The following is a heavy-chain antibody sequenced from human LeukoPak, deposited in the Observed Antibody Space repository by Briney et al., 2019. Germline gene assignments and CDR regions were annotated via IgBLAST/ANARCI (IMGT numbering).Heavy chain of an antibody. CDR3: ARFGEMATITGGFDY. J-gene: IGHJ4*02. CDR1: GGSFSGYY. Sequence: SETLSLTCAVYGGSFSGYYWSWIRQPPGKGLEWIGEINHSGSTNYNPSLKSRVTISVDTSKNQFSLKLSSVTAADTAVYYCARFGEMATITGGFDYWGQGTLVTVSS. D-gene: IGHD5-24*01. CDR2: INHSGST. V-gene: IGHV4-34*01.